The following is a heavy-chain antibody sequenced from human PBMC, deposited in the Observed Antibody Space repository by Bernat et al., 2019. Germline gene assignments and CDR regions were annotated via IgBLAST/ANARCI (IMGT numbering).Heavy chain of an antibody. CDR1: GGSISSGGYY. D-gene: IGHD1-26*01. J-gene: IGHJ4*02. V-gene: IGHV4-31*03. Sequence: QVQLQESGPGLVKPSQALSLTCTVSGGSISSGGYYWNWVRQRPGKGLEWIGYIYYSGSTYYSPSLKSRVTISIDTSKNQFSLKLSSVTAADTAVYYCVRDSGSSAACFDYWGQGSLATVSS. CDR2: IYYSGST. CDR3: VRDSGSSAACFDY.